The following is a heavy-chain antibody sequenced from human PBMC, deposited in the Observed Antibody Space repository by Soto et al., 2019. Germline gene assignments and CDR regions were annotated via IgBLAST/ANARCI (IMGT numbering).Heavy chain of an antibody. D-gene: IGHD6-6*01. CDR2: INHSGST. CDR1: GGSFSGYY. J-gene: IGHJ4*02. CDR3: ASGEAHDY. V-gene: IGHV4-34*01. Sequence: QVQLQQWGAGLLKPSETLSLTCAVYGGSFSGYYWSWIRQPPGKGLEWIGEINHSGSTNYNPSLKSRVTISVDTSKNQFSLKLSSVTAADTAVYYCASGEAHDYWGQGTLVTVSS.